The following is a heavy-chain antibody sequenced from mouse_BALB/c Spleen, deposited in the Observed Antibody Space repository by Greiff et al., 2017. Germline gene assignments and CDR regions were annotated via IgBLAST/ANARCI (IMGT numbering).Heavy chain of an antibody. D-gene: IGHD1-1*01. CDR1: GYSITSDYA. CDR3: ALYYYGSSYYYAMDY. V-gene: IGHV3-2*02. Sequence: EVKLVESGPGLVKPSQSLSLTCTVTGYSITSDYAWNWIRQFPGNKLEWMGYISYSGSTSYNPSLKSRISITRDTSKNQFFLQLNSVTTEDTATYYCALYYYGSSYYYAMDYWGQGTSVTVSS. CDR2: ISYSGST. J-gene: IGHJ4*01.